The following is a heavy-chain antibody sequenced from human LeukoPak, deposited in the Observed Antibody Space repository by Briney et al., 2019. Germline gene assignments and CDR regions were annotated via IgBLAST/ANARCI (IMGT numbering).Heavy chain of an antibody. CDR1: GGTFSSYA. Sequence: SVKVSCKASGGTFSSYAISWVRQAPGQGLEWMGGIIHIFGTANYAQKFQGRVTITADESTSTAYMELSSLRSEDTAVYYCARGSDTRPQYYYYYYGMDVWGKGTTVTVSS. V-gene: IGHV1-69*13. CDR3: ARGSDTRPQYYYYYYGMDV. D-gene: IGHD5-18*01. J-gene: IGHJ6*04. CDR2: IIHIFGTA.